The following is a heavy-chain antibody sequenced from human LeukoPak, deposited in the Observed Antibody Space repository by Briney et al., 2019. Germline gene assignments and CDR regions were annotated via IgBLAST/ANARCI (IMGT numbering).Heavy chain of an antibody. CDR1: GGSISSYY. CDR3: ARGRRRFGELPHFDY. V-gene: IGHV4-34*01. J-gene: IGHJ4*02. Sequence: PSETLSLTCTVSGGSISSYYWSWIRQPPGKGLEWIGEINHSGSTNYNPSLKSRVTISVDTSKNQFSLKLSSVTAADTAVYYCARGRRRFGELPHFDYWGQGTLVTVSS. CDR2: INHSGST. D-gene: IGHD3-10*01.